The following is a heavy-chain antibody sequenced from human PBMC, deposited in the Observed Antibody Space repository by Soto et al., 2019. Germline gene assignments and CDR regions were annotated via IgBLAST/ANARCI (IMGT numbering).Heavy chain of an antibody. CDR1: GFIFSNYE. Sequence: PGGSLTLSCAASGFIFSNYEVDWVRQAPGKGMEWVSYPSEDSGTMDYADSVKGRFTISRDNAKNSLYLQMKSLGSEDTAVYFCVREYCGGGACSDAFDLWGQGTLVTVSS. CDR3: VREYCGGGACSDAFDL. D-gene: IGHD2-21*01. J-gene: IGHJ3*01. V-gene: IGHV3-48*03. CDR2: PSEDSGTM.